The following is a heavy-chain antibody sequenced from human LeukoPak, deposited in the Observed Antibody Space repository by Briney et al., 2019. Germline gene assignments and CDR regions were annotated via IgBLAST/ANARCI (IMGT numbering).Heavy chain of an antibody. J-gene: IGHJ6*02. Sequence: ASVKVSCKASGYIFTTYYMHWVRQAPGQGLEWMGVINPSDGSTNYAQGFQGRVTFTSDTSATVVYMDLSSLRSEDTAEYYCARDQGVAGFMDVWGQGTTVTVSS. CDR3: ARDQGVAGFMDV. D-gene: IGHD6-19*01. CDR2: INPSDGST. CDR1: GYIFTTYY. V-gene: IGHV1-46*01.